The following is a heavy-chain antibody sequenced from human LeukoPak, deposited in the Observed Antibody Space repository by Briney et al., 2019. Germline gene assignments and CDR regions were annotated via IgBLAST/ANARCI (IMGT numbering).Heavy chain of an antibody. D-gene: IGHD1-26*01. Sequence: PGGSLRLSCAASGFTFSTYWMSWVRQALGKGLGWVANIKQDGSEKYYVDSVKGRFTISRDNAKNSLYLQMNSLRAEDTAVYYCARDHGRSLLDYWGQGSLVTVSS. CDR3: ARDHGRSLLDY. CDR2: IKQDGSEK. CDR1: GFTFSTYW. V-gene: IGHV3-7*01. J-gene: IGHJ4*02.